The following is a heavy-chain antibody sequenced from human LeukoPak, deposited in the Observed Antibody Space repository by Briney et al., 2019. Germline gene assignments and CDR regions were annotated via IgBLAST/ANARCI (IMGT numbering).Heavy chain of an antibody. V-gene: IGHV4-59*08. D-gene: IGHD3-10*02. CDR2: IYYSGST. CDR3: ARHVRGAFDI. J-gene: IGHJ3*02. CDR1: GGSISSYY. Sequence: PSETLSLTCTVSGGSISSYYWSWIRQPPGKGLEWIGYIYYSGSTNYNPSLKGRVTISVDTSKNQFSLKLSSVTAADTAVYYCARHVRGAFDIWGQGTMVTVSS.